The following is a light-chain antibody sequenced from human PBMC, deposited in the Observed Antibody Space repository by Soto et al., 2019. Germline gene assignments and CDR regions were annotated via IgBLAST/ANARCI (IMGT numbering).Light chain of an antibody. Sequence: DVQMTQSPSTLSASVGDRVTITCRDSQSVTSWLAWYQQKPGKAPKVLIYDASSLESGVPSRFSGSGSGTEFTLTISSLHPDDFATYYCHHYNSYPGTFGQGTKVEIK. CDR1: QSVTSW. J-gene: IGKJ1*01. CDR2: DAS. CDR3: HHYNSYPGT. V-gene: IGKV1-5*01.